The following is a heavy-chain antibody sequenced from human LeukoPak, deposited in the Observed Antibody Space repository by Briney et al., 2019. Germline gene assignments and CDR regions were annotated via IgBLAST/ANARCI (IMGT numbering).Heavy chain of an antibody. V-gene: IGHV3-23*01. CDR3: AKDTSAWWYHRAYMNV. CDR2: ISGRGDET. D-gene: IGHD2-15*01. Sequence: GGSLRLSCAASGFTFSDYWMSWVRQASGGGLEWVSAISGRGDETFHADSVKGRFTTSRDNSKNTLSLQMSSLRVEDSAVYFCAKDTSAWWYHRAYMNVWGTGTTVTVSS. J-gene: IGHJ6*03. CDR1: GFTFSDYW.